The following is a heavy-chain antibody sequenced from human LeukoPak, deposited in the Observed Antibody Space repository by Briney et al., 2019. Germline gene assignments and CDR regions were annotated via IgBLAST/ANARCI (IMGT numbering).Heavy chain of an antibody. CDR2: INHSGSS. D-gene: IGHD2-2*01. CDR1: GGSVSGYY. V-gene: IGHV4-34*01. CDR3: ASTDRFVVPAAPPGY. J-gene: IGHJ4*02. Sequence: WETLSLTWAVYGGSVSGYYWSWIRQPPGKGLEWIGEINHSGSSNYNPSLKSRVTISVDTSKNQFSLKLSSVTAADTAVYYCASTDRFVVPAAPPGYWGQGTLVTVSS.